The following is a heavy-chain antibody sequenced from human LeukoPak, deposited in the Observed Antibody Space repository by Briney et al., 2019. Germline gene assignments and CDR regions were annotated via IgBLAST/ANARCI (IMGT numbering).Heavy chain of an antibody. CDR1: GFTFSSYA. J-gene: IGHJ4*02. CDR3: AKTPTYYYDSSGYFDY. CDR2: ISGSGGST. Sequence: GGSLRLSCAASGFTFSSYAMSWVRQAPGKGLEWVSAISGSGGSTYYADSVKGRFTISRDNSKNTLYLQINSLRAEDTAVYYCAKTPTYYYDSSGYFDYWGQGTLVTVSS. V-gene: IGHV3-23*01. D-gene: IGHD3-22*01.